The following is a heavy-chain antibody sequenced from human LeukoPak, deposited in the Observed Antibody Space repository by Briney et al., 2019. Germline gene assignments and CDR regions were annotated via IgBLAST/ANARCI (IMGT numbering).Heavy chain of an antibody. D-gene: IGHD3-10*01. V-gene: IGHV3-30*02. CDR2: IRYDGSNK. CDR3: AKDHYYGSGSYYNWFDP. J-gene: IGHJ5*02. Sequence: GGSLRLSCAASGFTFSSYGMHWVRQAPGKGLEWVAFIRYDGSNKYYADSVKSRFTISRDNSKNTLYLQMNSLRAEDTAVYYCAKDHYYGSGSYYNWFDPWGQGTLVTVSS. CDR1: GFTFSSYG.